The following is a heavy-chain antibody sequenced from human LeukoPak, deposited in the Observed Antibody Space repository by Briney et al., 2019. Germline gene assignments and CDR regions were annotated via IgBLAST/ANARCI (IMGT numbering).Heavy chain of an antibody. CDR1: GGSISSYY. CDR3: ARDYYDSSGSRLDY. D-gene: IGHD3-22*01. Sequence: SETLSLTCTVSGGSISSYYWSWIRRPAGKGLEWTGRIYTSGSTNYNPSLKSRVTISVDTSKNQFSLKLSSVTAADTAVYYCARDYYDSSGSRLDYWGQGTLVTVSS. CDR2: IYTSGST. J-gene: IGHJ4*02. V-gene: IGHV4-4*07.